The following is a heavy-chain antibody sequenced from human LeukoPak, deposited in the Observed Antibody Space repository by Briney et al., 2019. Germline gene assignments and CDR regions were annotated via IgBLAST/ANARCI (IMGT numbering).Heavy chain of an antibody. Sequence: GGSLRLSCAASVFTLSSYTFSTYPMTWARQAPGKGLEWLSAVSGTGVRTYYAGSVKGRFTISRDNSKNTLYLQMNGLRAEDTAVYYCAKGVEDSGIYYYYYMDVWGKGTTVTVSS. CDR1: VFTLSSYTFSTYP. V-gene: IGHV3-23*01. J-gene: IGHJ6*03. CDR2: VSGTGVRT. CDR3: AKGVEDSGIYYYYYMDV. D-gene: IGHD2-15*01.